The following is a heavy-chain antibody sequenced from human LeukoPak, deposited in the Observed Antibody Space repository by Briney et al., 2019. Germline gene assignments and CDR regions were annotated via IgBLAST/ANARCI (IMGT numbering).Heavy chain of an antibody. D-gene: IGHD3-22*01. Sequence: GGSLRLSCAASGFTFSSYSMTWVRQAPGKGLEWVSSISSSSSYIYYADSVKGRFTISRDNAKNSLYLQMNSLRAEDTAVYYCARDPNDYYDSSRYWYFDLWGRGTLVTVSS. CDR2: ISSSSSYI. CDR3: ARDPNDYYDSSRYWYFDL. CDR1: GFTFSSYS. V-gene: IGHV3-21*01. J-gene: IGHJ2*01.